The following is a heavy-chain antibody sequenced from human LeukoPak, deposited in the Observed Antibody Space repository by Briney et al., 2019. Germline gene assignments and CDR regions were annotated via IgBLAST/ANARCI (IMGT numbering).Heavy chain of an antibody. D-gene: IGHD3-10*01. CDR3: ARVRYGSGSYYSDY. CDR2: IFTLGGT. CDR1: GGSVHSGNYY. V-gene: IGHV4-61*02. J-gene: IGHJ4*02. Sequence: SETLSLTCSVSGGSVHSGNYYLSWIRQPAGKGLEWIGRIFTLGGTSYNPSLKSRVTISVDKSKNQFSLKLSSVTAADTAAYYCARVRYGSGSYYSDYWGQGTLVTVSS.